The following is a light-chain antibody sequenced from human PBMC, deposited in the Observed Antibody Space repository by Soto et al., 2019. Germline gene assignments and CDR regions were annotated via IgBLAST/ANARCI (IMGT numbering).Light chain of an antibody. CDR3: QQRSNWPFT. J-gene: IGKJ5*01. CDR1: QSVSSY. Sequence: EIVLTQSPSTLSLSPGERATLSCRASQSVSSYLAWYQQKPGQSPKLLIFDASNRHTGIPPRFSGIGSGTDFTLTISSLEPEDFAVYYCQQRSNWPFTFGQGTRLEIK. V-gene: IGKV3-11*01. CDR2: DAS.